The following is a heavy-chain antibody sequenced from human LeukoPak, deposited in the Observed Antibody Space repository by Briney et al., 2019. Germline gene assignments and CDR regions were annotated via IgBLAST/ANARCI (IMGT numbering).Heavy chain of an antibody. CDR2: ISYEGSNQ. J-gene: IGHJ4*02. V-gene: IGHV3-30*18. CDR3: AKDVRFLEWSLDS. D-gene: IGHD3-3*01. CDR1: GFSLRNHG. Sequence: GGSLRLSCAASGFSLRNHGMHWVRQAPGRGLEWMASISYEGSNQYYAESVKGRFSISRDNSKNTLYLQLNSLKTEDTGVYYCAKDVRFLEWSLDSWGQGTQVIVSS.